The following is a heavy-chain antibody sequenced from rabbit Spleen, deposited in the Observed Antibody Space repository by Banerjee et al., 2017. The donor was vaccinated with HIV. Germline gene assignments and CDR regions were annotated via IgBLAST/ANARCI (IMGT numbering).Heavy chain of an antibody. J-gene: IGHJ6*01. CDR2: IDPVFGIT. V-gene: IGHV1S7*01. Sequence: QLKETGGGLVQPGGSLTLTCKASGFTLSSYYMNWVRQAPGKGLEWIGYIDPVFGITNYANYMKGRFTISSDNAQNTVDLQMNSLTAADTATYFCTRNANGGWDLWGPGTLVTVS. CDR1: GFTLSSYY. D-gene: IGHD4-1*01. CDR3: TRNANGGWDL.